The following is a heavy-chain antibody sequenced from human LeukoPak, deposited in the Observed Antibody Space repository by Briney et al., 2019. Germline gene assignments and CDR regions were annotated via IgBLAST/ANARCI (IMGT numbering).Heavy chain of an antibody. V-gene: IGHV3-7*01. D-gene: IGHD3-10*01. J-gene: IGHJ4*02. CDR1: GFTFSSYW. Sequence: GGSLRLSCAASGFTFSSYWMSWVRQAPGRGLKWVANIKGDGSEKYYVDSVKGRFTISRDNAKNSLYLQMNSLRAEDTAVYYCATSRDVSLWFGELYWGQGTLVTVSS. CDR2: IKGDGSEK. CDR3: ATSRDVSLWFGELY.